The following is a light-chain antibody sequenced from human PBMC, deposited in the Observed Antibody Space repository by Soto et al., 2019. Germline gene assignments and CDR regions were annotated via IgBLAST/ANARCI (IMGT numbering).Light chain of an antibody. Sequence: EIVLTQSPGTLSLSPGESATLSCRASQTVSRSYFVWYQQKPGQAPRLLIYGVSARAPGIPDRFSGTGSGTESTLTISRLEPEEFAVYFCQHCDSSPTFGGGTKVEIK. CDR2: GVS. V-gene: IGKV3-20*01. CDR1: QTVSRSY. CDR3: QHCDSSPT. J-gene: IGKJ4*01.